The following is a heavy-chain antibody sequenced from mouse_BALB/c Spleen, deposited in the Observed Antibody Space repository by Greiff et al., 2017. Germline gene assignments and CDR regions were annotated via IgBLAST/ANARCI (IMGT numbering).Heavy chain of an antibody. CDR1: GFTFSDYY. CDR2: ISDGGSYT. J-gene: IGHJ4*01. CDR3: ARGLFYAMDY. V-gene: IGHV5-4*02. Sequence: DVQLVESGGGLVKPGGSLKLSCAASGFTFSDYYMYWVRQTPEKRLEWVATISDGGSYTYYPDSVKGRFTISRDNAKNNLYLQMSSLKSEDTAMYYCARGLFYAMDYWGQGTSVTVSS. D-gene: IGHD6-5*01.